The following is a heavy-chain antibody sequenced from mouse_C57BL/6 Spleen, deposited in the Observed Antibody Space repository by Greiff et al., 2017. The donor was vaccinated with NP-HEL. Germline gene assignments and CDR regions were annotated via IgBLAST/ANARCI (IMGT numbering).Heavy chain of an antibody. D-gene: IGHD3-3*01. J-gene: IGHJ3*01. CDR2: MDPENGDT. CDR3: TTGGRGFAY. CDR1: GFNIKDDY. Sequence: EVKVVESGAELVRPGASVKLSCTASGFNIKDDYMHWVKQRPEQGLEWIGWMDPENGDTEYASKFQGKATITADTSSNTADLQLSSLTSEDTAVYYCTTGGRGFAYWGQGTLVTVSA. V-gene: IGHV14-4*01.